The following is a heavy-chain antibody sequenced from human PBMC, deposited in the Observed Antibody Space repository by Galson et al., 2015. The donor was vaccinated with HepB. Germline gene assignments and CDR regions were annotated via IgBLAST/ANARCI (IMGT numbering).Heavy chain of an antibody. CDR3: ARGPYSSSWGSHYYYYMDV. CDR1: GYTFTGYY. D-gene: IGHD6-13*01. Sequence: SVKVSCKASGYTFTGYYMHWVRQAPGQGLEWMGRINPNSGGTNYAQKFQGRVTMTRDTSISTAYMELSRLRSDDTAVYYCARGPYSSSWGSHYYYYMDVWGKGTTVTVSS. V-gene: IGHV1-2*06. CDR2: INPNSGGT. J-gene: IGHJ6*03.